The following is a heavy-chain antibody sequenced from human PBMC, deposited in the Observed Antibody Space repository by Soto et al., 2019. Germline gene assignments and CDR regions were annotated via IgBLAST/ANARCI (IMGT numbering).Heavy chain of an antibody. Sequence: GEARKISWKGSGYSFTSYWIGGVRQMPGKGLEWMGIIYPGDSDTRYSPSFQGQVTISADKSISTDYLQWSSLKASDTAMYDCARRGSYGDPTYCYGMAVSSQGSTVPGSS. J-gene: IGHJ6*02. V-gene: IGHV5-51*01. CDR2: IYPGDSDT. CDR1: GYSFTSYW. CDR3: ARRGSYGDPTYCYGMAV. D-gene: IGHD4-17*01.